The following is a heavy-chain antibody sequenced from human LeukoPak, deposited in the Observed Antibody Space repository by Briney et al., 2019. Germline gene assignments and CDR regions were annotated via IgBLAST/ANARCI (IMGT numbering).Heavy chain of an antibody. V-gene: IGHV4-59*01. CDR1: GGSISSYY. CDR3: ARDRDSSGLRDFDL. D-gene: IGHD3-22*01. CDR2: IYYSGNT. J-gene: IGHJ2*01. Sequence: SETLSLTYTVSGGSISSYYWSGIRQPPGKGLEWIGYIYYSGNTNYNPSLKSRVSISIDTSKNQFSLPLSSVTAADTAVYYCARDRDSSGLRDFDLWGRGTLVTVSA.